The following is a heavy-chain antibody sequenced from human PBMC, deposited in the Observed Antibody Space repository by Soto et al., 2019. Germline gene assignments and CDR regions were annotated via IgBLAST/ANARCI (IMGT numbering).Heavy chain of an antibody. V-gene: IGHV4-30-2*01. J-gene: IGHJ6*02. CDR3: AGIRIAAAGGGLDV. D-gene: IGHD6-13*01. CDR1: GGSINSGDYA. Sequence: QLQLQESGSGLVKPSQTLSLTCGVSGGSINSGDYAWRWIRQPPGKGLEWMGYISQSGSTYYNPSLKSRVTILIDRAKNQFSLKLSSVTAADTAVYYCAGIRIAAAGGGLDVWGQGTTVTVSS. CDR2: ISQSGST.